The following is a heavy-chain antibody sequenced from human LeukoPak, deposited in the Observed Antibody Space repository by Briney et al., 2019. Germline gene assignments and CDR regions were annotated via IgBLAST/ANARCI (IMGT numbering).Heavy chain of an antibody. J-gene: IGHJ6*02. Sequence: GGSLRLSCAASGFTFSSYSVNWGRQAPAKGLERVSSISSSSSYIYYADSVKSRFTISRDNAKNLLYLQMTSLRAEDTAVYYCAKAPRAAAGTYNGMDVWGQGTTVTVSS. D-gene: IGHD6-13*01. V-gene: IGHV3-21*04. CDR1: GFTFSSYS. CDR3: AKAPRAAAGTYNGMDV. CDR2: ISSSSSYI.